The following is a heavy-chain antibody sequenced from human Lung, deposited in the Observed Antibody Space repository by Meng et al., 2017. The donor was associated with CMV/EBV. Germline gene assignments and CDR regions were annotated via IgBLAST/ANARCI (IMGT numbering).Heavy chain of an antibody. CDR1: GYTFTGYY. J-gene: IGHJ4*02. CDR3: ARFGEVIDY. CDR2: INPKSGAT. D-gene: IGHD3-10*01. V-gene: IGHV1-2*06. Sequence: QVQLVQSGAEVKKPGASVKVSCKSSGYTFTGYYTHWVRQAPGQGLEWMGRINPKSGATDYAQKFQGRVTLTRDTSINTAYTELNRLTSDDTAVYYCARFGEVIDYWGQGTLVTVSS.